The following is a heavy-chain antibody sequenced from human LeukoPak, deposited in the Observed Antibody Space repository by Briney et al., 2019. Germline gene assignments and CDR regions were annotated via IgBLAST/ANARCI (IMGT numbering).Heavy chain of an antibody. J-gene: IGHJ3*02. Sequence: ASVRVSCKASGGTFSSYAISWVRQAPGQGLEWMGMIIPIFGTANYAQKFQGRVTITTDESTSTAYMELSSLRSEDTAVYYCASRERSGSYQRYAFDIWGQGTMVTVSS. CDR3: ASRERSGSYQRYAFDI. V-gene: IGHV1-69*05. D-gene: IGHD1-26*01. CDR1: GGTFSSYA. CDR2: IIPIFGTA.